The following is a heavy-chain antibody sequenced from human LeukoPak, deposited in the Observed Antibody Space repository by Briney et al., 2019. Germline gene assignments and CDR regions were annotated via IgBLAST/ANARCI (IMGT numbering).Heavy chain of an antibody. CDR3: ARDERFCNGDNHYPDLGY. CDR2: INPNTGDT. J-gene: IGHJ4*02. CDR1: GYTFAGYY. D-gene: IGHD2-15*01. V-gene: IGHV1-2*02. Sequence: ASVKVSCKASGYTFAGYYLFWVRQAPGQGLEWMGWINPNTGDTRYGQKFQGRVPLTRDTSIRTTYMELSSLRSDDTAVYYCARDERFCNGDNHYPDLGYWGQGTLVTVSS.